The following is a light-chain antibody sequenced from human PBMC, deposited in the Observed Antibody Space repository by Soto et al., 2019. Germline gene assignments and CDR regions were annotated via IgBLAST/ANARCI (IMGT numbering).Light chain of an antibody. J-gene: IGKJ4*01. CDR1: EGISSY. Sequence: AIRMTQSPSSLSASTGDRVTITCRASEGISSYLAWYQQKPGKAPKLLIYAASTLQSGVPSRFSGSGSGTDFTLTISCLQSEDFAPYYCHQYYSYPLTFAGGTKVEIK. CDR2: AAS. CDR3: HQYYSYPLT. V-gene: IGKV1-8*01.